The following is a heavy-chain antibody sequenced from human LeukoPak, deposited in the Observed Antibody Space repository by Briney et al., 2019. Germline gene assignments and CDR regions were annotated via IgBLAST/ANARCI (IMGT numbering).Heavy chain of an antibody. CDR1: GFTFSSYW. D-gene: IGHD5-18*01. V-gene: IGHV3-74*01. CDR3: ARDLITPTAMVTGGFDY. CDR2: INSDGSST. J-gene: IGHJ4*01. Sequence: PGGSLRLSCAASGFTFSSYWMHWVRQAPGKGLVWVSRINSDGSSTSYADSVKGRFTISRDNAKNTLYLQMNSLRAEDTAVYYCARDLITPTAMVTGGFDYWGHGTLVTVSS.